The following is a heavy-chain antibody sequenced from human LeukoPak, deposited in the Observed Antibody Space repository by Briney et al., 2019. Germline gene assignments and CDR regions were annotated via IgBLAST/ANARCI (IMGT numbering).Heavy chain of an antibody. CDR3: ARRRITIFGVALDY. CDR1: GFTFSSYA. J-gene: IGHJ4*02. CDR2: ISYDGSNK. D-gene: IGHD3-3*01. Sequence: TGGSLRLSCAASGFTFSSYAMHWVRQAPGKGLEWVAVISYDGSNKYYADSVKGRFTISRDNSKNTLYLQMNSLRAEDTAVYYCARRRITIFGVALDYWGQGTLVTVSS. V-gene: IGHV3-30-3*01.